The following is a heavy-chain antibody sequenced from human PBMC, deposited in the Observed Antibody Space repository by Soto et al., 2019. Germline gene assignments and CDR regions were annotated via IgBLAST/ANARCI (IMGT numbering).Heavy chain of an antibody. CDR2: ISSSSSYI. CDR1: GFTFSSYS. J-gene: IGHJ3*02. Sequence: GGSLRLSCAASGFTFSSYSMNWVRQAPGKGLEWVSSISSSSSYIYYADSVKGRFTISRDNAKNSLYLQMNSLRAEDTAVYYCARDLSDGVVIVNDAFDIWGQGTMVTVSS. V-gene: IGHV3-21*01. CDR3: ARDLSDGVVIVNDAFDI. D-gene: IGHD2-15*01.